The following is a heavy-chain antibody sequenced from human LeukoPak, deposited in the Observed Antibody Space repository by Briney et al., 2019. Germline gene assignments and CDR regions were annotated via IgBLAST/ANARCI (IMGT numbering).Heavy chain of an antibody. D-gene: IGHD3-10*01. CDR3: ARFHRFGELFSDY. Sequence: GASLKISCKGSGYGFTSYWIAWVRQMPGKGLEWMGIIYPGDSDNRYSPSLQGQVTISADKSISTAYLQWNSLKASATAMYYCARFHRFGELFSDYWGQGTLVTVSS. CDR1: GYGFTSYW. J-gene: IGHJ4*02. V-gene: IGHV5-51*01. CDR2: IYPGDSDN.